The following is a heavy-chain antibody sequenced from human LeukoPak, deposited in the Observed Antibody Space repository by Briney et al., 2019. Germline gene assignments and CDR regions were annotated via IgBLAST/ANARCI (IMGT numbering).Heavy chain of an antibody. CDR1: GFTFDDYA. V-gene: IGHV3-9*01. CDR3: AKAVSYYYYGMDV. J-gene: IGHJ6*02. CDR2: ISWNSGSI. Sequence: GRSLRLSCAASGFTFDDYAMHWVRQAPGKGLEWVSGISWNSGSIGYADSVKGRFTISRDNAKNSLYLQMNSLRAEDTALYYCAKAVSYYYYGMDVWGQGTTVTASS.